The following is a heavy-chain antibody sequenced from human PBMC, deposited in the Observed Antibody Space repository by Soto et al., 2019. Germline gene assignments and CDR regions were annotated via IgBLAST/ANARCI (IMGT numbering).Heavy chain of an antibody. CDR2: ISGSGGST. J-gene: IGHJ3*02. Sequence: VGSLRLSCAASGFTFSSYAMSWVRQAPGKGLEWVSAISGSGGSTYYADSVKGRFTISRDNSKNTLYLQMNSLRAEDTAVYYCAKGGRLWTQTPNDAFDIWGQGTMVNVSS. CDR3: AKGGRLWTQTPNDAFDI. V-gene: IGHV3-23*01. CDR1: GFTFSSYA. D-gene: IGHD1-26*01.